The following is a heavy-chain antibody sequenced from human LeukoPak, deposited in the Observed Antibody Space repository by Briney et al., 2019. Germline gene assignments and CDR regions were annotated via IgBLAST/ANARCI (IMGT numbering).Heavy chain of an antibody. CDR3: ARGGNYFVY. Sequence: GGSRRLSCAVSGFTFSTFWMTWVRQAPGKGLEWVATINQDGTDKFYVDSLKGRFTISRDNAKNSLFLQMDSLRADDTAMYYCARGGNYFVYWGQGTLVTVSS. CDR2: INQDGTDK. CDR1: GFTFSTFW. J-gene: IGHJ4*02. V-gene: IGHV3-7*04. D-gene: IGHD1-26*01.